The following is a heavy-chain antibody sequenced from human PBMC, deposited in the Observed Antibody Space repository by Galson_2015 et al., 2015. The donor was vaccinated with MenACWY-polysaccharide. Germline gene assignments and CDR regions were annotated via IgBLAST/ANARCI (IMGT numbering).Heavy chain of an antibody. CDR1: GGSIPGSNFY. Sequence: SETLSLTCTVSGGSIPGSNFYWGWLRQPPGKGLEWIGSLSFVATTYYNSSLKSRATVFGDRSKNQFSLRLDSVTAADTAVYYCARPATPVPGNWHFDLWGRGILVTVSS. D-gene: IGHD5-24*01. V-gene: IGHV4-39*01. J-gene: IGHJ2*01. CDR3: ARPATPVPGNWHFDL. CDR2: LSFVATT.